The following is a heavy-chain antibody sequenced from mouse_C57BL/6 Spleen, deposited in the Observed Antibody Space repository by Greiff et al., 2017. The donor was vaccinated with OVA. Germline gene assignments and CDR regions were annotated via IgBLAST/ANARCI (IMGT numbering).Heavy chain of an antibody. Sequence: EVQLQQSGPELVKPGASVKIPCKASGYTFTDYNMDWVKQSHGKSLEWIGDINPNNGGTIYNQKFKGKATLTVDKSSSTAYMELRSLTSEDTAVYYCARPYYYGSSYGHFDVWGTGTTVTGSS. V-gene: IGHV1-18*01. J-gene: IGHJ1*03. CDR3: ARPYYYGSSYGHFDV. CDR2: INPNNGGT. D-gene: IGHD1-1*01. CDR1: GYTFTDYN.